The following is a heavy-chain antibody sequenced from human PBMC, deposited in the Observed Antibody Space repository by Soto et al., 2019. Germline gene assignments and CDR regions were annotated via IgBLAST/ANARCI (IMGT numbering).Heavy chain of an antibody. D-gene: IGHD3-22*01. CDR3: TGGDYDRDYHGRGYYYLHHFDY. V-gene: IGHV4-61*01. J-gene: IGHJ4*02. Sequence: TLSLTCTVSGGSVTSGYYYWTWIRQPPGKGLEWIGFITYTVNSNDKLSLKSRVTITLDTSKSRFTLRLSSVTAADTAVYYCTGGDYDRDYHGRGYYYLHHFDYWGQGTLVTVSS. CDR1: GGSVTSGYYY. CDR2: ITYTVNS.